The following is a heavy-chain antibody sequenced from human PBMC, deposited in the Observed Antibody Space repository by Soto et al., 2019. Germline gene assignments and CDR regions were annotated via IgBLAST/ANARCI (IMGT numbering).Heavy chain of an antibody. D-gene: IGHD1-26*01. Sequence: SETLSLTCTVSGGSISSSSYYWAWVRQPPGKGLEWIGSIYYSGTTYYNPSLKSRVTISEDTSKNQFSLKLSSVSSEDTAVYYCARDDSGFSGSHYIDYFNYWGQGALVTVSS. V-gene: IGHV4-39*02. CDR1: GGSISSSSYY. CDR3: ARDDSGFSGSHYIDYFNY. CDR2: IYYSGTT. J-gene: IGHJ4*02.